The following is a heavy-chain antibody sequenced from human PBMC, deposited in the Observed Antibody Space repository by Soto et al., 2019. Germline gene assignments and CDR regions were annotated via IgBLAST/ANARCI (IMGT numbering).Heavy chain of an antibody. J-gene: IGHJ5*02. D-gene: IGHD4-4*01. CDR1: GGTFSTYA. Sequence: SVKVSCKASGGTFSTYAISWVRQAPGQGLEWMGGIIPIFGTANYAQKFQGRVTITADKCTSTAYMELSSLRSEDTAVSYCASGRRAESTVTTGEFDPWGQGTLVTVSS. V-gene: IGHV1-69*06. CDR3: ASGRRAESTVTTGEFDP. CDR2: IIPIFGTA.